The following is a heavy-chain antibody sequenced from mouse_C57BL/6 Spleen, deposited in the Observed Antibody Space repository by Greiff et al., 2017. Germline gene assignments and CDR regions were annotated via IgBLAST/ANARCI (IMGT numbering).Heavy chain of an antibody. J-gene: IGHJ3*01. Sequence: QVHVKQSGAELVKPGASVKLSCKASGYTFTEYTIHWVKQRSGQGLEWIGWFYPGSGSIKYNEKFKDKATLTADKSSSTVYMALSRLTSEDSAVYFCARHEEVYYDYDGGFAYWGQGTLVTVSA. CDR3: ARHEEVYYDYDGGFAY. V-gene: IGHV1-62-2*01. D-gene: IGHD2-4*01. CDR2: FYPGSGSI. CDR1: GYTFTEYT.